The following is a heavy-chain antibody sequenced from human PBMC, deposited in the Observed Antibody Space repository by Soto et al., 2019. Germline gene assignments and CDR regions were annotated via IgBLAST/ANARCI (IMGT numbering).Heavy chain of an antibody. D-gene: IGHD2-21*02. CDR1: GFTFSSYA. Sequence: QVQLVESGGGVVQPGRSLRLSCAASGFTFSSYAMHWVRQAPGKGLEWVAVISYDGSNKYYADSVKGRFTISRDNSKNTLYLQMNSLRAEDTAVYYGARELVTKDYYYGMDVWGQGTTVTVSS. J-gene: IGHJ6*02. CDR3: ARELVTKDYYYGMDV. V-gene: IGHV3-30-3*01. CDR2: ISYDGSNK.